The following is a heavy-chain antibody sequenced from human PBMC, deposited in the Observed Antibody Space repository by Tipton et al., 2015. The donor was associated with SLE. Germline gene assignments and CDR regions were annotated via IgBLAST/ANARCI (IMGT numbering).Heavy chain of an antibody. V-gene: IGHV4-61*02. CDR2: VNLNQRT. D-gene: IGHD3-16*01. J-gene: IGHJ3*02. Sequence: TLSLTCTVSGDSINSPDFYWSWIRQPAGQGLEWIGRVNLNQRTNYSPSLKNRVTVSLDTSKKQFSLTLRSVTTADTAVYFCARVLGAFDIWGRGTMVTVAS. CDR3: ARVLGAFDI. CDR1: GDSINSPDFY.